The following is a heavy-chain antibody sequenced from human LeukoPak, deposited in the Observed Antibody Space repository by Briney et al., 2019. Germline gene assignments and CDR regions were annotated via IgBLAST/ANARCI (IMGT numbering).Heavy chain of an antibody. J-gene: IGHJ4*02. V-gene: IGHV3-30*02. CDR3: AKHYDSSGYYSDY. Sequence: SGGSLRLSCAASGFTFSNYGMRWVRQAPGKGLEWVAFIRYDGRNKYYGDSVKGGFTISRDNSKNTLYLQMNSLRPEDTAVYYCAKHYDSSGYYSDYWGQGTLVTVSS. D-gene: IGHD3-22*01. CDR2: IRYDGRNK. CDR1: GFTFSNYG.